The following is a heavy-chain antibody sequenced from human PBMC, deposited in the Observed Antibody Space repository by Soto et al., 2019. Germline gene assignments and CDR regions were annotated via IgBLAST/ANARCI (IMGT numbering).Heavy chain of an antibody. Sequence: GESLKISCEVSGYIFSNYWIGWVRQMPGKGLEWMAIVFPGNSDTIYSPSFRGQVTISADKSFSTAYLQWNSLPASDTAIYYCARHNVYAMAVWVQGTTVTVSS. CDR1: GYIFSNYW. CDR2: VFPGNSDT. V-gene: IGHV5-51*01. D-gene: IGHD2-2*01. J-gene: IGHJ6*02. CDR3: ARHNVYAMAV.